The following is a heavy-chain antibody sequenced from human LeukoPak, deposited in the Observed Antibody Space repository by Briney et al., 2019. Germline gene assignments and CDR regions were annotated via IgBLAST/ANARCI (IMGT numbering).Heavy chain of an antibody. CDR3: VRGNSGSRTTPFDY. Sequence: GGSLRLSCAASGFTLSSYWMHWARQTPGKGLVWVSRMSSDEGTTNYADSVKGRFTISRDNAKNTLFLQMTSLRAEDTAVYYCVRGNSGSRTTPFDYWGQGTLVTVSS. J-gene: IGHJ4*02. D-gene: IGHD6-19*01. V-gene: IGHV3-74*01. CDR2: MSSDEGTT. CDR1: GFTLSSYW.